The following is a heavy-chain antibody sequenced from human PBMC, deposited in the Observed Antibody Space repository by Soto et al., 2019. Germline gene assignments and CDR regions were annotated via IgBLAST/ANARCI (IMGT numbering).Heavy chain of an antibody. V-gene: IGHV3-7*01. D-gene: IGHD4-4*01. Sequence: EVQLVESGGGLVQPGGSLRLSCAASGFAFNSHRMSWVRQAPGKGLEWVANINQDASETYYVDSMKGRFTISRDNAKNSLYLQMNSLRGEDTAVYYCVRDHPTVGLYFDYWGQGTLVTVSS. CDR2: INQDASET. CDR1: GFAFNSHR. J-gene: IGHJ4*02. CDR3: VRDHPTVGLYFDY.